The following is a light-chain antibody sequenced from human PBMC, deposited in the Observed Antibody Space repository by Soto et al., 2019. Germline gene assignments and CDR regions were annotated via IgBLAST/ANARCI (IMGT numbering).Light chain of an antibody. CDR1: QSVSHN. Sequence: EIVMTQSPATLSVSPGEGATLSCRASQSVSHNLAWYQQKPGQAPRLLIYDASNRATGIPARFSGSGSGTDFTLTISSLEPEDFAVYYCQQRSNWPPYTFGQGTKLEIK. V-gene: IGKV3-11*01. CDR3: QQRSNWPPYT. J-gene: IGKJ2*01. CDR2: DAS.